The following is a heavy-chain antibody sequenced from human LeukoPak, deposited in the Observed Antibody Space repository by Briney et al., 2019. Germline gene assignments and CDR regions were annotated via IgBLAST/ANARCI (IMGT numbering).Heavy chain of an antibody. CDR3: AKVWGLLWFGELLQTNFDY. CDR1: GFTFSSYA. V-gene: IGHV3-23*01. D-gene: IGHD3-10*01. CDR2: INGSGGST. Sequence: GGSLRLSCAASGFTFSSYAMSWVRQAPGKGLEWVSAINGSGGSTYYADSVKGRFTISRDNSKNTLYLQMNSLRAEDTAVYYCAKVWGLLWFGELLQTNFDYWGQGTLVTVSS. J-gene: IGHJ4*02.